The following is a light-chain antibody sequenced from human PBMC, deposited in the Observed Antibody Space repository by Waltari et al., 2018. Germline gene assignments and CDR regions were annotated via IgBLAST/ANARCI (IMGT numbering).Light chain of an antibody. J-gene: IGKJ1*01. CDR2: KAS. V-gene: IGKV1-5*03. CDR3: QQYNTFPWT. CDR1: QSISMW. Sequence: DIQXTXAXSTLSASVGDXVTITCRASQSISMWLAWYQQKPEKAPNLLIYKASSLDSGVPSRFSGSGSETEFTLTISSLQPEDFATYYCQQYNTFPWTFGQGTKVEIK.